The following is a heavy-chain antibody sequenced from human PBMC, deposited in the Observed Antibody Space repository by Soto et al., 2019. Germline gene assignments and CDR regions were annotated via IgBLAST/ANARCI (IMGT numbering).Heavy chain of an antibody. Sequence: ASGKVSCKASGYTFTGYYLHWVRQAPGQGLEWMGWINPNSAATNYAQKFQGWVTINPDTSKNQFSLQLNSVTPEDTAVYYCAILDCSSTSCYFQHWGQGTLVTVSS. D-gene: IGHD2-2*01. CDR3: AILDCSSTSCYFQH. CDR1: GYTFTGYY. CDR2: INPNSAAT. J-gene: IGHJ1*01. V-gene: IGHV1-2*04.